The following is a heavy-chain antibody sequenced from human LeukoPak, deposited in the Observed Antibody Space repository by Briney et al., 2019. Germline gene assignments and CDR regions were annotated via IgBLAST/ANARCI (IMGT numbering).Heavy chain of an antibody. Sequence: SETLSLTCAVYGGSFSGYYWSWIRQPTGKGLEWVGEINHSGSTNYNPSLKSRVTISVDTSKNQFSLKLSSVTAADTAVYYCARGIGGYSYGPADWFDSWGQGTLVTVSS. D-gene: IGHD5-18*01. J-gene: IGHJ5*01. CDR2: INHSGST. CDR1: GGSFSGYY. CDR3: ARGIGGYSYGPADWFDS. V-gene: IGHV4-34*01.